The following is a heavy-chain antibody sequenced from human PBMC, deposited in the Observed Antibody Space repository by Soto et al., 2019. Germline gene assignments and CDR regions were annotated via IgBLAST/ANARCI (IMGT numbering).Heavy chain of an antibody. J-gene: IGHJ3*02. D-gene: IGHD3-16*01. CDR2: ISGRSSTI. CDR3: AKDGGLLQYGYDI. Sequence: VQLVESGGGLVKPGGSLRLSCEASGFTFSDYYMTWIRQAPGKGLEWVSFISGRSSTIQYADSVKGRFTISRDNGKNSVYLQMNSLRVEDTAVYYCAKDGGLLQYGYDIWGQGTMVTVSS. V-gene: IGHV3-11*01. CDR1: GFTFSDYY.